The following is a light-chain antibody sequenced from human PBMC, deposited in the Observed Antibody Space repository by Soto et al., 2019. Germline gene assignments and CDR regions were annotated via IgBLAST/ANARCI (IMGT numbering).Light chain of an antibody. Sequence: QSVLTQPRSVSGSPGQSVTISCTGSSSDVGGYDFVSWYQQHPGKAPKPMISDVSERPSGVPDRFSGSKSANTASLTISGLQAEDEADYYCCSYAGTYTLVFGGGTKVTVL. CDR3: CSYAGTYTLV. CDR1: SSDVGGYDF. V-gene: IGLV2-11*01. J-gene: IGLJ3*02. CDR2: DVS.